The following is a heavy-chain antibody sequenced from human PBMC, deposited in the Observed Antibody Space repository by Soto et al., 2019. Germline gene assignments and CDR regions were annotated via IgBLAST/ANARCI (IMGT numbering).Heavy chain of an antibody. V-gene: IGHV1-69*13. D-gene: IGHD2-21*02. Sequence: SVKVSCKASGGTFSSYAISWVRQAPGQGLEWMGGIIPIFGTANYAQKFQGRVTITADESTSTAYMELSSLRSEDTAVYYCARGGGIVVVTAPYDHWGQGTLVTASS. CDR1: GGTFSSYA. J-gene: IGHJ4*02. CDR2: IIPIFGTA. CDR3: ARGGGIVVVTAPYDH.